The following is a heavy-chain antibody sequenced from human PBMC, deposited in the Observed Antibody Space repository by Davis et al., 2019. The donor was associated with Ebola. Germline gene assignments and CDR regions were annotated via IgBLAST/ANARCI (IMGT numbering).Heavy chain of an antibody. CDR1: GFTFSSYA. J-gene: IGHJ4*02. V-gene: IGHV3-23*01. Sequence: GGSLRLSCAASGFTFSSYAMSWVRQAPGKGLEWVSAISGSGGSTYYADSVKGRFTISRDNSKNTLYLQMNSLRAEDTAVYYFARVKGDYVPPDYWGQGTLVTVSS. CDR2: ISGSGGST. D-gene: IGHD4-17*01. CDR3: ARVKGDYVPPDY.